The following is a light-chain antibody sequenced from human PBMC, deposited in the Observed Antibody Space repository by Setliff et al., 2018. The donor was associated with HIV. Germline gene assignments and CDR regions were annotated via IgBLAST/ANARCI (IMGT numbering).Light chain of an antibody. J-gene: IGLJ1*01. CDR1: SSDVGGYNF. CDR3: CSYAGTYTYI. V-gene: IGLV2-11*01. Sequence: ALTQPPSVSGSPGQSVTFSCTGSSSDVGGYNFVSWYQQHPGKAPKLIIYDVTKRPSGVPDRFSGSKSGDTASLTISGLQSEDEADYYCCSYAGTYTYIFGTGTKVTVL. CDR2: DVT.